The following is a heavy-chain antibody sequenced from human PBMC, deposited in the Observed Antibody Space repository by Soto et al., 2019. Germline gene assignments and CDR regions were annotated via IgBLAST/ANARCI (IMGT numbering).Heavy chain of an antibody. CDR2: ICYSGST. V-gene: IGHV4-61*01. D-gene: IGHD2-15*01. J-gene: IGHJ4*02. CDR3: AREGTGLQVIYFDY. Sequence: SETLSLTCTVSGGSVSSGSYYWSWIRQTPGKGLEWIGYICYSGSTNYNPSLKSRVTITVDTSKNQFSLKLRSVTAADTAVYDCAREGTGLQVIYFDYGGQGTLVTVSS. CDR1: GGSVSSGSYY.